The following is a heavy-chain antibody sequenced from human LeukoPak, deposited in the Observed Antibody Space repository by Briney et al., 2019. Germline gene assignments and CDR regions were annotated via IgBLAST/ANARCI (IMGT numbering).Heavy chain of an antibody. V-gene: IGHV1-8*01. CDR2: MNPNSGNT. Sequence: ASVKVSCKASGHTFTSYDINWVRQATGQGLEWMGWMNPNSGNTGYAKKFQGRVTMTRNTSISTAYMELNSLRAEDMAVYYCARDLTYYYDSSGWSYYYYGMDVWGQGTTVTVSS. CDR3: ARDLTYYYDSSGWSYYYYGMDV. CDR1: GHTFTSYD. D-gene: IGHD3-22*01. J-gene: IGHJ6*02.